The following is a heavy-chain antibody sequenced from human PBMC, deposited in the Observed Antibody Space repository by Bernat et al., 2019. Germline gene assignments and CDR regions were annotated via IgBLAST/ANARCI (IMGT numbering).Heavy chain of an antibody. CDR3: ARDLRTRVPVVAEDSFDI. V-gene: IGHV1-18*01. J-gene: IGHJ3*02. Sequence: QVQLVQSGAEVKKPGASVKVSCKASGYTFTSYGISWVRQAPGQGLEWMGWISAYNGNTNYAQKLQGRVTMTTDTSTSTAYMELRSLRSDDTAVYYCARDLRTRVPVVAEDSFDIWGQGTMVTVSS. CDR2: ISAYNGNT. CDR1: GYTFTSYG. D-gene: IGHD2-8*02.